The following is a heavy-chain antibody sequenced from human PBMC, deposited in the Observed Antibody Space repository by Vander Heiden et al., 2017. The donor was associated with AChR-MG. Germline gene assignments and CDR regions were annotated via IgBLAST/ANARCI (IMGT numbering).Heavy chain of an antibody. CDR3: ARGFWDIVVVPAAKIGQPFDP. J-gene: IGHJ5*02. CDR2: INPSGGST. V-gene: IGHV1-46*03. D-gene: IGHD2-2*01. CDR1: GYTFTSYY. Sequence: QVQLVQSGAEVKKPGASVKVSCKASGYTFTSYYMHWVRQAPGQGLEWMGIINPSGGSTSYAQKFQGRVTMTRDTSTSTVYMELSSLRSEDTAVYYCARGFWDIVVVPAAKIGQPFDPWGQVTLVTVSS.